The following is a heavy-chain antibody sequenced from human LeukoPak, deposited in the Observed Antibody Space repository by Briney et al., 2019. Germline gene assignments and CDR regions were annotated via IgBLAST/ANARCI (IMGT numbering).Heavy chain of an antibody. D-gene: IGHD1-7*01. CDR1: GFTFSSYG. V-gene: IGHV3-33*06. Sequence: GSLRLSCAASGFTFSSYGMHWVRQAPGKGLEWVAVIWYDGSNKYYADSVKGRFTISRDNSKNTLYLQMNSLRAEDTAVYYCAKNDNWNYPDYWGQGTLVTVSS. CDR2: IWYDGSNK. J-gene: IGHJ4*02. CDR3: AKNDNWNYPDY.